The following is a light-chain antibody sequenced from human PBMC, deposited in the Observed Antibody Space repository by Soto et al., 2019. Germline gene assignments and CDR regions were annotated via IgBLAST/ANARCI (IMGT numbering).Light chain of an antibody. CDR2: EVS. J-gene: IGLJ2*01. Sequence: QSALTQPPSASGSPGQSVTISCTGTSSDVGGYNYVSWYQQHPGKAPKLMISEVSKRPSGVPDRFSGSKSGNTASLPVSGLQAKDEADYYCSSFAGNNNMVFGGGTKLTVL. V-gene: IGLV2-8*01. CDR1: SSDVGGYNY. CDR3: SSFAGNNNMV.